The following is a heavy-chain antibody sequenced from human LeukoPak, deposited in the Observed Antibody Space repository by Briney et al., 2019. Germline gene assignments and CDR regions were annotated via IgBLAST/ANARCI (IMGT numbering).Heavy chain of an antibody. V-gene: IGHV3-21*01. J-gene: IGHJ4*02. D-gene: IGHD6-19*01. CDR2: ISSSSSYI. CDR3: ARDKFYSSGWYGGVDYFDY. CDR1: GFTFSTYT. Sequence: PGGSLRLSCAASGFTFSTYTMNWVRQAPGKGLEWVSSISSSSSYIYYADSVKGRFTISRDNARKSLYLQMNSLRAEDTAVYYCARDKFYSSGWYGGVDYFDYWGQGTLVTVSS.